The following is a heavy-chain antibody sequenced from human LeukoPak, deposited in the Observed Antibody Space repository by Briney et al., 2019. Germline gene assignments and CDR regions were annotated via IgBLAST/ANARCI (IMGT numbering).Heavy chain of an antibody. V-gene: IGHV3-74*01. J-gene: IGHJ5*02. CDR1: GFTFSSYW. D-gene: IGHD2-2*01. CDR2: INSDGSST. CDR3: ASLGYCSSTSCSNWFDP. Sequence: GGSLRPSCAASGFTFSSYWMHWVRQAPGKGLVWVSRINSDGSSTSYADSVKGRFTISRDNAKNTLYLQMNSLRAEDTAVYYCASLGYCSSTSCSNWFDPWGQGTLVTVSS.